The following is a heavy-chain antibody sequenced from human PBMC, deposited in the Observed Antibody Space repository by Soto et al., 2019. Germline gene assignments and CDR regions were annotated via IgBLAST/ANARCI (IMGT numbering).Heavy chain of an antibody. Sequence: GGSLRLSCAASGFTFSSYWMSWVRQAPGKGLEWVANIKQDGSEKYYVDSVKGRFTISRDNAKNSLYLQMNSLRAEDTAVYYCARAAEQWFDAPSYYYYMDVWGKGTTVTVSS. D-gene: IGHD6-19*01. V-gene: IGHV3-7*01. CDR2: IKQDGSEK. J-gene: IGHJ6*03. CDR1: GFTFSSYW. CDR3: ARAAEQWFDAPSYYYYMDV.